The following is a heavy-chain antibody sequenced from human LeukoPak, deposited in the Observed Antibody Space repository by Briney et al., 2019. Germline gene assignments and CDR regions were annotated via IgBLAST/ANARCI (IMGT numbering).Heavy chain of an antibody. Sequence: PSETLSLTCTVSGGSVSSGSYYWSWVRQVPGKGLEWVANIKKDGSETYYVDSVKGRFTISRDNAKNSLYLQMNSLRAEDTAMYYCARGRYSGTTYYFDYWGQGTLVTVSS. V-gene: IGHV3-7*03. CDR2: IKKDGSET. CDR3: ARGRYSGTTYYFDY. D-gene: IGHD5-12*01. CDR1: GGSVSSGSYY. J-gene: IGHJ4*02.